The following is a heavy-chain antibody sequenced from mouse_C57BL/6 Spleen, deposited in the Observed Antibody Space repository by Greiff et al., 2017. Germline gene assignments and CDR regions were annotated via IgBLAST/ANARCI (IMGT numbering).Heavy chain of an antibody. D-gene: IGHD2-2*01. Sequence: VQLVESGAELARPGASVKMSCKASGYTFTSYTMHWVKQRPGQGLEWIGYINPSSGYTKYNQKFKDKATMTADKSSSTAYMQLSSLTSEDAAVYYCARGDYGYDRDAMDCWGQGTSVTVSS. CDR2: INPSSGYT. CDR3: ARGDYGYDRDAMDC. V-gene: IGHV1-4*01. CDR1: GYTFTSYT. J-gene: IGHJ4*01.